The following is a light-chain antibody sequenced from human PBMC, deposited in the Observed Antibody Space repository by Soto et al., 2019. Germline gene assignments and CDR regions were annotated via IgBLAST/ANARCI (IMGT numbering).Light chain of an antibody. Sequence: LTQPPSASGTPGQRVTISCSGSSSNIGSNYVYWYQQLPGTAPKLLIYRNNQRPSGVPDRFSGSKSGTSASLAISGLRSEDEADYYCPAWDDSLSVYYVFGTRSKVT. CDR1: SSNIGSNY. V-gene: IGLV1-47*01. J-gene: IGLJ1*01. CDR3: PAWDDSLSVYYV. CDR2: RNN.